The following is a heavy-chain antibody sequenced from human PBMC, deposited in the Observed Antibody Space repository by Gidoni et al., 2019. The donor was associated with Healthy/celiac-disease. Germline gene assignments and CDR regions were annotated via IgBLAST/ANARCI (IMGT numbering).Heavy chain of an antibody. J-gene: IGHJ6*02. D-gene: IGHD2-2*01. CDR3: ARSYCSSTSCYGLDYYYYGMDV. V-gene: IGHV1-69*01. CDR1: GGTFSSYA. Sequence: QVQLVQSGAEVKKHGSSVKVSCKASGGTFSSYAISWVRQAPGQGLEWMGGIIPIFGTANYAQKFQGRVTITADESTSTAYMELSSLRSEDTAVYYCARSYCSSTSCYGLDYYYYGMDVWGQGTTVTVSS. CDR2: IIPIFGTA.